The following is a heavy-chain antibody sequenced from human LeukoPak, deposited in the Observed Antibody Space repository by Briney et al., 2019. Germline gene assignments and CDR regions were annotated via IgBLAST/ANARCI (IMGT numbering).Heavy chain of an antibody. CDR3: TQGIRGD. J-gene: IGHJ4*02. CDR1: GLTVTNAW. Sequence: IPGGSLRLSCAASGLTVTNAWMNWVRQAPGKGLEWVGRIASKTDGGTTDYAAPVKGRFTISRDDSKNTLFLQMNSLKTEDTAAYYCTQGIRGDWGKGPLVPVSS. CDR2: IASKTDGGTT. D-gene: IGHD1-14*01. V-gene: IGHV3-15*04.